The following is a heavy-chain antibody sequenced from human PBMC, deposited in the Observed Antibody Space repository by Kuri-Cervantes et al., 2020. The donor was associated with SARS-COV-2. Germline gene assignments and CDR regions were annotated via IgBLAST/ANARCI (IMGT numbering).Heavy chain of an antibody. J-gene: IGHJ6*03. CDR1: GYTFTGYY. V-gene: IGHV1-2*02. D-gene: IGHD2-2*02. CDR3: VKDVVSTSCAWGNCYISSYMDV. Sequence: ASVKVSCKASGYTFTGYYMHWVRQAPGQGLEWMGWINPKSGASSYAQEFQGRVTMTRATSINTVYMELSTLRSDDTAVYFCVKDVVSTSCAWGNCYISSYMDVWGRGTTVTVSS. CDR2: INPKSGAS.